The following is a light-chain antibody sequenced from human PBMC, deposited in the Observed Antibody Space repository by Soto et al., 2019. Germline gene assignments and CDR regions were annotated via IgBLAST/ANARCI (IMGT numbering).Light chain of an antibody. Sequence: EIMMTQSPGTLSASPGERATLSCRASQSVSSNLAWYQQKPGQAPRLLIYAVSTRATGIPARFSGSGSGTEFTITISSLQSEDFAVYYCQQYNKWPLTFGQGTKVDIK. CDR2: AVS. V-gene: IGKV3-15*01. J-gene: IGKJ1*01. CDR1: QSVSSN. CDR3: QQYNKWPLT.